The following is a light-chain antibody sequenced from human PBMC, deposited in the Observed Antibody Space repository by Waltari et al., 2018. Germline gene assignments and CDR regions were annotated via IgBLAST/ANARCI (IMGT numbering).Light chain of an antibody. V-gene: IGKV1-16*01. CDR1: QGINNN. CDR3: QQYNNHPFT. J-gene: IGKJ3*01. Sequence: DVQMTQSPSSLSVSVGDRITLTCRASQGINNNLAWFQQKPGKAPKSLIFDVSNLQSGAPSRFTGSGSGTDFTLTISSLQPEDFATYYCQQYNNHPFTFGPGTKVDLK. CDR2: DVS.